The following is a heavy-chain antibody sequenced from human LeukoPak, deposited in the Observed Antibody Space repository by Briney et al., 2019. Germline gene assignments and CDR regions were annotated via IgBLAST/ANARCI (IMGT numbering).Heavy chain of an antibody. Sequence: GGSLRLSCVASGFTFSSYAMSWVRQAPGKGLEWVSAISGSGGSTYYADSVKGRFTISRDNSKYTLYLQMSSLRAEDTAVYYCAKEVAARSLSVWGQGTTVTVSS. J-gene: IGHJ6*02. D-gene: IGHD6-6*01. CDR1: GFTFSSYA. CDR3: AKEVAARSLSV. CDR2: ISGSGGST. V-gene: IGHV3-23*01.